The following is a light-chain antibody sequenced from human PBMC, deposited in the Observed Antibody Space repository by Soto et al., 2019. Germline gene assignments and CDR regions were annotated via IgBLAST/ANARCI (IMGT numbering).Light chain of an antibody. CDR2: GAS. V-gene: IGKV3-20*01. J-gene: IGKJ2*01. CDR1: HSVSITY. Sequence: ENVLTQSPGTLSLSPGERATLSCRASHSVSITYVAWYQQKPGQAPRLLIYGASSRATGIPDRFSGSGSGTDFTLTISRLEPEDFAVYYCQQYGSSPYTFGQGTKLEIK. CDR3: QQYGSSPYT.